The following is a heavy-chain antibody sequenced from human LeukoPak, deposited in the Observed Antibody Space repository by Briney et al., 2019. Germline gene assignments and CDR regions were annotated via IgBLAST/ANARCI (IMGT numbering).Heavy chain of an antibody. Sequence: SETLSLTCTVSGGSISSSSYYWGWIRQPPGKGLEWIGSIYYSGSTYYNPSLKSRVTISVDTSKNQFSLKLSSVTAADTAVYYCARALRLSPWIQLWSYLDYWGQGTLVTVSS. CDR1: GGSISSSSYY. D-gene: IGHD5-18*01. CDR3: ARALRLSPWIQLWSYLDY. V-gene: IGHV4-39*07. J-gene: IGHJ4*02. CDR2: IYYSGST.